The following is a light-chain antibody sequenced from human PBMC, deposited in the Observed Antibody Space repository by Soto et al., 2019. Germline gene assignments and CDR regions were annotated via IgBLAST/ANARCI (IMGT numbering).Light chain of an antibody. J-gene: IGKJ4*01. Sequence: EVVLTQSPATLSLSPGERATLSCRASQSVRSTYLAWYQQKPGHAPRLLIYGASRRATGIPDRFSGSGSGTEFTLTISSLQSEDFAVYYCQQYNHWPLTFGGGTKVDIK. CDR2: GAS. CDR1: QSVRSTY. CDR3: QQYNHWPLT. V-gene: IGKV3D-15*01.